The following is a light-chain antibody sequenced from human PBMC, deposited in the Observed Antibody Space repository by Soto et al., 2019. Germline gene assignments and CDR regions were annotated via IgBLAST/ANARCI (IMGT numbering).Light chain of an antibody. Sequence: QSVLTQPPSASGTPGQRVTISCSGSISTIGSNYVYWYQQLPGTAPKLLIYRNNQRPSGVPDRFSGSKSGTSASLAISGLRSEDDADYYCAAWDDSLSGVVFGGGTKLTVL. CDR2: RNN. CDR3: AAWDDSLSGVV. J-gene: IGLJ2*01. CDR1: ISTIGSNY. V-gene: IGLV1-47*01.